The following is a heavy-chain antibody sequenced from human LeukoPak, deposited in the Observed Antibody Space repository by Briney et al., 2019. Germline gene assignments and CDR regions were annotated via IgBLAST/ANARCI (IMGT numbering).Heavy chain of an antibody. J-gene: IGHJ2*01. CDR3: ARGGNYYDSSGYYWNWYFDL. CDR1: GFTFSSYE. CDR2: ISSSGSTI. Sequence: GGSLRLSCAASGFTFSSYEMNWVRQAPGKGLEWVSYISSSGSTIHYADSVKGRFTISRDNAKNSLYLQMNSLRAEDTAVYYCARGGNYYDSSGYYWNWYFDLWGRGTLVTVSS. D-gene: IGHD3-22*01. V-gene: IGHV3-48*03.